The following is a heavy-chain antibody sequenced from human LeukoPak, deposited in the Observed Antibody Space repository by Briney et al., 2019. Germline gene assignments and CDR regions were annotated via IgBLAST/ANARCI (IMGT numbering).Heavy chain of an antibody. CDR1: GGSFSGYY. CDR2: INHSGST. CDR3: ARCQPSKGLAHCGGVFDY. D-gene: IGHD2-21*01. Sequence: SETLSLTCAVYGGSFSGYYWSWIRQPPGKGLEWIGEINHSGSTNYNPSLKSRVTISVDTSKNQFSLKLSSVTAADTAVYYCARCQPSKGLAHCGGVFDYWGQGTLVTVSS. J-gene: IGHJ4*02. V-gene: IGHV4-34*01.